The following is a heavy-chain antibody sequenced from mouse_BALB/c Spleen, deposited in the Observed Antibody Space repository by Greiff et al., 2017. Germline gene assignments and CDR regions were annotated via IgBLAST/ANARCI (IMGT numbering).Heavy chain of an antibody. CDR1: GFNIKDTY. J-gene: IGHJ1*01. CDR2: IDPANGNT. Sequence: VQLKQSGAELVKPGASVKLSCTASGFNIKDTYMHWVKQRPEQGLEWIGRIDPANGNTKYDPKFQGKATITADTSSNTAYLQLSSLTSEDTAVYYCARAYYRSYWYFDVWGAGTTVTVSS. V-gene: IGHV14-3*02. CDR3: ARAYYRSYWYFDV. D-gene: IGHD2-14*01.